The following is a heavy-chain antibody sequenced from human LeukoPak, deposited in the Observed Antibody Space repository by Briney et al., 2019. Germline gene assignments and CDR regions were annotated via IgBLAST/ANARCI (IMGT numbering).Heavy chain of an antibody. CDR2: IYGDDDK. V-gene: IGHV2-5*02. D-gene: IGHD6-13*01. J-gene: IGHJ5*02. CDR3: ARTSGYSSSWYGFWFDP. CDR1: GFSLSTSAVG. Sequence: SGPTLVNPTQTLTLTCTFSGFSLSTSAVGVGWIRQPPGKALECLALIYGDDDKRYSPSLKSRLTITKDTSKNQVVLTMTNMDPVDTAMYYCARTSGYSSSWYGFWFDPWGQGTLVTVSS.